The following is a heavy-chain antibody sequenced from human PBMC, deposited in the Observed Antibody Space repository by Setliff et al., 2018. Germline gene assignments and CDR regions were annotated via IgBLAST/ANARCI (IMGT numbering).Heavy chain of an antibody. V-gene: IGHV1-2*04. J-gene: IGHJ4*02. Sequence: RASVKVSCKASGYTFTGYYMHWVRQAPGQGLEWMGWINPNSGGTNYAQKFQGWVTMTRDTSISTAYMELSRLRSDDTAVYYCARGRDFWSGYLVYWGQGTLVSV. CDR3: ARGRDFWSGYLVY. D-gene: IGHD3-3*01. CDR2: INPNSGGT. CDR1: GYTFTGYY.